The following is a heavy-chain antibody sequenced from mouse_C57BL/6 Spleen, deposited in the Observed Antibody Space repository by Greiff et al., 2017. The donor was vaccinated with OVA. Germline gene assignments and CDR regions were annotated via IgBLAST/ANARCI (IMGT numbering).Heavy chain of an antibody. D-gene: IGHD1-1*01. V-gene: IGHV5-4*01. J-gene: IGHJ2*01. CDR2: ISDGGSYT. Sequence: EVKLMESGGGLVKPGGSLKLSCAASGFPFSSYAMSWVRQTPEKRLEWVATISDGGSYTYYPDNVKGRFTISRDNAKNNLYLQMSHLKSEDTAMYYCARDSYYYGSRYYFDYWGQGTTLTVSS. CDR1: GFPFSSYA. CDR3: ARDSYYYGSRYYFDY.